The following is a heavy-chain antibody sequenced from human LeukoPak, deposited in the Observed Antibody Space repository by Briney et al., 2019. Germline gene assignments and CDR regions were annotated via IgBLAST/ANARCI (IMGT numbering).Heavy chain of an antibody. CDR1: GGFISSYY. D-gene: IGHD2-15*01. CDR3: ARGRYCSGGSCFSHYFGY. V-gene: IGHV4-59*01. J-gene: IGHJ4*02. CDR2: IYYSGST. Sequence: SETLSLTCTVSGGFISSYYWSWIRQPPGKGLEWIGYIYYSGSTNYNPSLKSRVTMSVDTSKNQFSLNLSSVTAADTAVYYCARGRYCSGGSCFSHYFGYWGQGTLVTVSS.